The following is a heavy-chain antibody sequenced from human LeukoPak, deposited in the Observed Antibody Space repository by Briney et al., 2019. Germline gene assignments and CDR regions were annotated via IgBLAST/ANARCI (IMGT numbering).Heavy chain of an antibody. CDR1: GYSISSGYY. Sequence: SETLSLTCTVSGYSISSGYYWDWIRQPPGKGLEWIASSFHTGNTHYNPSLKSRVTISVDTSKNQFSLRLSSVTAADTAVYYCATGSQYYYDPLYYWGQGTLVTVSS. J-gene: IGHJ4*02. CDR2: SFHTGNT. CDR3: ATGSQYYYDPLYY. D-gene: IGHD3-22*01. V-gene: IGHV4-38-2*02.